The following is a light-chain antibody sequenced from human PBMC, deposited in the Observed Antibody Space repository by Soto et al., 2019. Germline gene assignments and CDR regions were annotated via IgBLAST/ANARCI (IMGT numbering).Light chain of an antibody. CDR3: SSYTTSNTRQIV. J-gene: IGLJ1*01. Sequence: QSALTQPASVSGSPGQSITISCTGTSSDVVGYNYVSWYQQHPGKAPKSMIYDVSNRPSGVSNRFSGSKSGNTASLTISGLQAEDEADSYCSSYTTSNTRQIVFGTGTKVTVL. CDR2: DVS. CDR1: SSDVVGYNY. V-gene: IGLV2-14*01.